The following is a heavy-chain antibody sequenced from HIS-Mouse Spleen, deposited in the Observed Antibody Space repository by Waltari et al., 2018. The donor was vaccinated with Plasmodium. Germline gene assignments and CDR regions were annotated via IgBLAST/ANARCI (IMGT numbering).Heavy chain of an antibody. J-gene: IGHJ2*01. D-gene: IGHD3-9*01. CDR1: WCTCGNFG. CDR2: ISSSSSYI. Sequence: CGASWCTCGNFGGSWILQEQGKGLEWVSSISSSSSYIYYADSVKGRFTISRDNAKNSLYLQMNSLRAEDTAVYYCAREDILTGYYNDYWYFDLWGRGTLVTVSS. CDR3: AREDILTGYYNDYWYFDL. V-gene: IGHV3-21*01.